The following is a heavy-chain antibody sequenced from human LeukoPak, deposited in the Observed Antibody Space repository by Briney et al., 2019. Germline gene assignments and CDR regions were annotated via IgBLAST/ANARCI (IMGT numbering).Heavy chain of an antibody. Sequence: SETLSLTCTVSGGSISNYYWSWIRQPPGKGLEWIGYIYYSGSTNYNPSLKSRVTISVDTSKNQFSLKLSSVTAADTAVYYCARERRYSSSWYPGEYYFDYWGQGILVTVS. D-gene: IGHD6-13*01. V-gene: IGHV4-59*12. CDR2: IYYSGST. J-gene: IGHJ4*02. CDR3: ARERRYSSSWYPGEYYFDY. CDR1: GGSISNYY.